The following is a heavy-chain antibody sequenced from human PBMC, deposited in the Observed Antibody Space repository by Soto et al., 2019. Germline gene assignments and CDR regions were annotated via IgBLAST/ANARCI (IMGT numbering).Heavy chain of an antibody. D-gene: IGHD3-10*01. V-gene: IGHV1-18*01. Sequence: QVPLVQSGAEVKKPGASVQVSCKAPGYTFTSYGISWVRQAPGQGLEWMGWISAYNGNTNYAQKLQGRVTMTTDTSTSTAYMELRSLRSDDTAVYYCAWGGYYGSGSHNWFDPWGQGTLVTVSS. CDR2: ISAYNGNT. CDR1: GYTFTSYG. CDR3: AWGGYYGSGSHNWFDP. J-gene: IGHJ5*02.